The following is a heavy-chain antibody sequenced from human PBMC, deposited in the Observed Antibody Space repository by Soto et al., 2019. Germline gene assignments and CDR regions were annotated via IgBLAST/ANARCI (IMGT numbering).Heavy chain of an antibody. CDR2: IWYDGSNK. J-gene: IGHJ4*02. Sequence: PGGSLRLSCAASGFTFSSYGMHWVRQAPGKGLEWVAVIWYDGSNKYYADSVKGRFTISRDNSKNTLYLQMNSLRAEDTAVYYCARDPSTSPYCSGGSCYSLGYXDYWGQGTLVTVSS. D-gene: IGHD2-15*01. V-gene: IGHV3-33*01. CDR1: GFTFSSYG. CDR3: ARDPSTSPYCSGGSCYSLGYXDY.